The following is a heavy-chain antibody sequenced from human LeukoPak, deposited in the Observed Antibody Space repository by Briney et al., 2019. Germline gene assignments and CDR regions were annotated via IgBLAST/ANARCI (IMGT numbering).Heavy chain of an antibody. Sequence: SVKVSCKASGGTFSSYAISWVRQAPGQGLEWMGRIIPILGIANYAQKFQGRVTITADKSTSTAYTELSSLRSGDTAVYYCARGVATIDYYYYYMDVWGKGTTVTVSS. CDR1: GGTFSSYA. V-gene: IGHV1-69*04. J-gene: IGHJ6*03. CDR3: ARGVATIDYYYYYMDV. D-gene: IGHD5-12*01. CDR2: IIPILGIA.